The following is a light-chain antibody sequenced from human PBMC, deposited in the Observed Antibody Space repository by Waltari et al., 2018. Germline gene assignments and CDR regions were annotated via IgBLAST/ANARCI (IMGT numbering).Light chain of an antibody. CDR2: GAS. J-gene: IGKJ1*01. V-gene: IGKV3-20*01. CDR1: QSVSRT. Sequence: DIVLTQSPGTLSLSPGERATLSCRASQSVSRTLAWYQQKPGQAPKLLIYGASIRATGIPDRFSGIGSGTDFSLTCSRLEPKDFPIYVCQPYVPLPATFGQGTKVEIK. CDR3: QPYVPLPAT.